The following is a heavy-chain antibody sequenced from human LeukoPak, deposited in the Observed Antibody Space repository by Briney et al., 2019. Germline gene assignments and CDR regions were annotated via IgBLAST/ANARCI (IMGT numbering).Heavy chain of an antibody. CDR1: GGSISSSSYY. V-gene: IGHV4-39*07. J-gene: IGHJ5*02. D-gene: IGHD1-26*01. CDR3: ARVLLIVGAPNWFDP. Sequence: RASETLSLTCTVSGGSISSSSYYWGWIRQPPGKGLEWIGSIYYSGSTYYNPFLKSRVTISVDTSKNQFSLKLSSVTAADTAVYYCARVLLIVGAPNWFDPWGQGTLVTVSS. CDR2: IYYSGST.